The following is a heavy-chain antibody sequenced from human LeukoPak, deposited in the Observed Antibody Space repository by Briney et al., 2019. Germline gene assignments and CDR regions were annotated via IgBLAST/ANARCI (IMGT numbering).Heavy chain of an antibody. V-gene: IGHV4-39*01. J-gene: IGHJ4*02. CDR3: ARRPTYYYGSGSYNC. CDR2: IYYSGST. D-gene: IGHD3-10*01. CDR1: GGSISSSSYY. Sequence: SETLSLTCTVSGGSISSSSYYWGWIRQPPGKGLEWIGSIYYSGSTYYNPSLKSRVTISVDTSKNQFSLKLSSVTAADTAVYYCARRPTYYYGSGSYNCWGQGTLVTVSS.